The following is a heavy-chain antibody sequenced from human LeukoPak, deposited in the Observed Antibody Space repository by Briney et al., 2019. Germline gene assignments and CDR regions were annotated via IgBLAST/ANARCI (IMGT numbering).Heavy chain of an antibody. CDR1: GGSISPYS. CDR2: ISYSGST. D-gene: IGHD3-10*01. Sequence: SETLSLSCTVSGGSISPYSWSWIRQPPGKGLEWIGYISYSGSTYYNPSLKSRVSISVDTSKNQFSLKLSSVTAADTAVYYCARGDYYYGSRSYDSWGQGTLVTVSS. CDR3: ARGDYYYGSRSYDS. J-gene: IGHJ4*02. V-gene: IGHV4-59*12.